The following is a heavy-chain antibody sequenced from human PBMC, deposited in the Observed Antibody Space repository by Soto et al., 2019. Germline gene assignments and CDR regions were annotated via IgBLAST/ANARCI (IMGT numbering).Heavy chain of an antibody. CDR2: IRNDGSNE. CDR1: GVTLSYYG. CDR3: AKGPAGGDTHRSADY. Sequence: SGGSLRLSCVASGVTLSYYGVHWVRQSPGKGLEWVAVIRNDGSNEYYADSVKGRFTISRDNPKHTLYLQMNSLRAEDTAVYYCAKGPAGGDTHRSADYWGQGALVTVSS. V-gene: IGHV3-30*02. J-gene: IGHJ4*02. D-gene: IGHD3-16*01.